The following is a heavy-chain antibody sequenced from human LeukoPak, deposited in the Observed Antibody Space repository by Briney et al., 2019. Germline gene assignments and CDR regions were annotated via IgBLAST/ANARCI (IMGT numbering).Heavy chain of an antibody. CDR2: IYHSGST. V-gene: IGHV4-38-2*02. D-gene: IGHD1-26*01. CDR3: ARGRWELLRGCFDY. CDR1: GYSISSGYY. J-gene: IGHJ4*02. Sequence: SETLSLTCTVSGYSISSGYYWGWIRQPPGKGLEWIGSIYHSGSTYYNPSLKSRVTISVDTSKNQLSLKLSSVTAADTAVYYCARGRWELLRGCFDYWGQGTLLTVSS.